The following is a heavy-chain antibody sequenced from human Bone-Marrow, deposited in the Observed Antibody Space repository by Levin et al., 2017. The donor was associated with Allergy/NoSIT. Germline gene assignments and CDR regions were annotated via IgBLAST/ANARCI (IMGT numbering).Heavy chain of an antibody. CDR3: ARGIRNKLFSDS. CDR2: MNPNSGNT. CDR1: GYTFANYD. Sequence: ASVKVSCKASGYTFANYDVNWVRQATGQGLEYMGWMNPNSGNTNYTPKFRGRVAMTTDTSINTAYMELSSLRSEDTAVYYYARGIRNKLFSDSWGQGTLVTVSS. D-gene: IGHD1-14*01. V-gene: IGHV1-8*01. J-gene: IGHJ4*02.